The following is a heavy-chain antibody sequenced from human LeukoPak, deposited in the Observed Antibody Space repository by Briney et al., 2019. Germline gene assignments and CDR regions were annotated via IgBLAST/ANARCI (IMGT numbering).Heavy chain of an antibody. CDR1: GFTFSSYW. Sequence: GSLRLSCAASGFTFSSYWMNWVRQAPGKGLEWVAKIKEDGSEKYYVESVKGRFTVSRDNAKNALYLQMNSLRAEDTAVYYCARPEGYCSGGSCFPFQHWGQGTLVTVSS. CDR2: IKEDGSEK. V-gene: IGHV3-7*04. CDR3: ARPEGYCSGGSCFPFQH. D-gene: IGHD2-15*01. J-gene: IGHJ1*01.